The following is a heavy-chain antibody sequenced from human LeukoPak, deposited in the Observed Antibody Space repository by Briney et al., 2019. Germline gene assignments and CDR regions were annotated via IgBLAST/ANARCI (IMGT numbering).Heavy chain of an antibody. CDR2: INPNSGGT. D-gene: IGHD2-8*01. J-gene: IGHJ4*02. Sequence: ASVKVSCKASGYTFTGYYMHWVRQAPGQGLEWMGWINPNSGGTNYAQKFQGRVTMTRDTSISTAYMELSRLRSDDTAVYYCARGIRCTNGVCYFDYWGQGTLVTVSS. CDR1: GYTFTGYY. V-gene: IGHV1-2*02. CDR3: ARGIRCTNGVCYFDY.